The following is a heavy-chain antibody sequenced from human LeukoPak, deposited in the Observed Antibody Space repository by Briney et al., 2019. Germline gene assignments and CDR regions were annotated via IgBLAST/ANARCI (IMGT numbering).Heavy chain of an antibody. J-gene: IGHJ5*02. CDR1: GFTFSNYA. Sequence: GSLRLSCSASGFTFSNYAMSWIRQPPGKGLEWIGEINHSGSTNYNPSLKSRVTISVDTSKNQFSLKLSSVTAADTAVYYCARGLGYCSGGSCYELELNWFDPWGQGTLVTVSS. CDR3: ARGLGYCSGGSCYELELNWFDP. V-gene: IGHV4-34*01. CDR2: INHSGST. D-gene: IGHD2-15*01.